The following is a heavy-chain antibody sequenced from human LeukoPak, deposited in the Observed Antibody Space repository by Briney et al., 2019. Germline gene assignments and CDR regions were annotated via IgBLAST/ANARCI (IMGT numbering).Heavy chain of an antibody. J-gene: IGHJ4*02. CDR2: IIPLFGTV. CDR1: GCTFTGYY. CDR3: ARDRGTTGSFYFDY. Sequence: SVKVSCKASGCTFTGYYMHWVRQAPGQGLEWMGGIIPLFGTVNYAQTFQGRVTITADESTSTVYLEVSSLRSEDTAVYYCARDRGTTGSFYFDYWGQGTLVTVSS. D-gene: IGHD4-11*01. V-gene: IGHV1-69*13.